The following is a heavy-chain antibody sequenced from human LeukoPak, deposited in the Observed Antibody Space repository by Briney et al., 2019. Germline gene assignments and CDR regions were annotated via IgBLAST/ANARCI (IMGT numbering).Heavy chain of an antibody. D-gene: IGHD5-12*01. J-gene: IGHJ6*03. Sequence: ASVKVSCKASGYTFTSYYMHWVRQAPGQGLEWMGIINPSGGSTSYAQKFQGRVTMTRDTSTSTVYMELSSLRSEDTAVYYCARGSQWLRLGGYYYYYMDVWGKGTTVTVSS. V-gene: IGHV1-46*01. CDR3: ARGSQWLRLGGYYYYYMDV. CDR2: INPSGGST. CDR1: GYTFTSYY.